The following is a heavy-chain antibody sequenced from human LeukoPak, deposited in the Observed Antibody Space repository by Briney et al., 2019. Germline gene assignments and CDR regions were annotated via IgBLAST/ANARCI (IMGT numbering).Heavy chain of an antibody. CDR1: GFRFSNYW. D-gene: IGHD6-19*01. Sequence: GGSLRLSCAVSGFRFSNYWTTWVRQAPGKGLEWVANIKHGRSGPSYLDSVKGRFTISRDNARNLLSLQMSSLRAEDTAVYYCARAREITVSGTDYFDYWGQGTLVTVSS. J-gene: IGHJ4*02. CDR3: ARAREITVSGTDYFDY. V-gene: IGHV3-7*01. CDR2: IKHGRSGP.